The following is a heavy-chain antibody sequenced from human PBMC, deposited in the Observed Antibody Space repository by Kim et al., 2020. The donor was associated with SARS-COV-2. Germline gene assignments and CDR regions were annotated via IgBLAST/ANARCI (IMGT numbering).Heavy chain of an antibody. CDR3: AREGIVVVPAAIGYYFDY. V-gene: IGHV3-21*01. CDR2: ISSSSSYI. D-gene: IGHD2-2*01. Sequence: GGSLRLSCAASGFTFSSYSMNWVRQAPGKGLEWVSSISSSSSYIYYADSVKGRFTISRDNAKNSLYLQMNSLRAEDTAVYYCAREGIVVVPAAIGYYFDYWGQGTLVTVSS. CDR1: GFTFSSYS. J-gene: IGHJ4*02.